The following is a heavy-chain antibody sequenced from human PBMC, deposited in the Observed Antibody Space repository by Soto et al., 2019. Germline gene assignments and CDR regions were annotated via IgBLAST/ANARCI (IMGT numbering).Heavy chain of an antibody. CDR3: AKAQPRFFEWLLNYFDY. J-gene: IGHJ4*02. V-gene: IGHV3-23*01. CDR1: GFTFSSYA. D-gene: IGHD3-3*01. Sequence: PGGSLRLSCAASGFTFSSYAMSWVRQAPGKGLEWVSAISGSGGSTYYADSVKGRFTISRDNSKNTLYLQMNSLRAEDTAVYYCAKAQPRFFEWLLNYFDYWGQGTLVTVSS. CDR2: ISGSGGST.